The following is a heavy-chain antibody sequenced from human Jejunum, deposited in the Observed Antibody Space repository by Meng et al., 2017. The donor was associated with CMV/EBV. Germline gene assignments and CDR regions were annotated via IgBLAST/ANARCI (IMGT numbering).Heavy chain of an antibody. CDR2: ISDSGTNT. V-gene: IGHV3-21*04. CDR1: GFTFSVYT. Sequence: SGFTFSVYTMNWVRQAPGKGLEWVSSISDSGTNTYHADSVKGRFTVSRDNAKNSLYLQMHSLRPEDTAVYYCARNFPGWTVSPHDYWGQGTLVTVSS. J-gene: IGHJ4*02. D-gene: IGHD1-14*01. CDR3: ARNFPGWTVSPHDY.